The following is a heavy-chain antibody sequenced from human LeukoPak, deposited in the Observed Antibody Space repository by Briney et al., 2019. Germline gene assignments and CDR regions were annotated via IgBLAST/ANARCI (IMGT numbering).Heavy chain of an antibody. J-gene: IGHJ6*03. V-gene: IGHV7-4-1*02. CDR3: ARDILVWSGSGWPDYYYYMDV. CDR1: GYTFTSYA. Sequence: ASVKVSCKASGYTFTSYAMNWVRQAPGQGLEWMGWINTNTGNPTYAQGFTGRPVFSLDTSVSTAYLQISSLKAEDTAVYYCARDILVWSGSGWPDYYYYMDVWGKGTTVTVSS. CDR2: INTNTGNP. D-gene: IGHD6-19*01.